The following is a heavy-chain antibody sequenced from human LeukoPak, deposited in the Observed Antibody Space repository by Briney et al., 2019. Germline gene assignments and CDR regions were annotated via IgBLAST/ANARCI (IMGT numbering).Heavy chain of an antibody. CDR1: GGSFSGYY. J-gene: IGHJ4*02. Sequence: SETLSLTCAVYGGSFSGYYWSWIRLPPGKGLEWIGEISHSGSTNYNPSLKSRVTISVDTSKNQFSLKLSSVTAADTAVYYCARGGFARSNYYGSGSYYNFLDYWGQGTLVTVSS. CDR3: ARGGFARSNYYGSGSYYNFLDY. D-gene: IGHD3-10*01. CDR2: ISHSGST. V-gene: IGHV4-34*01.